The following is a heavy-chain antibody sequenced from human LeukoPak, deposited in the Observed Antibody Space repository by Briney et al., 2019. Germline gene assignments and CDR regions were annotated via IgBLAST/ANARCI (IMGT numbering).Heavy chain of an antibody. Sequence: GGSLRLSCAASGFTFSSYAMHWVRQAPGKGLEWVSYISSSSSTIYYADSVKGRFTISRDNAKNSLYLQMNSLRAEDTAVYYCARGYTAMVRVSNFDYWGQGTLVTVSS. V-gene: IGHV3-48*01. CDR3: ARGYTAMVRVSNFDY. CDR1: GFTFSSYA. CDR2: ISSSSSTI. D-gene: IGHD5-18*01. J-gene: IGHJ4*02.